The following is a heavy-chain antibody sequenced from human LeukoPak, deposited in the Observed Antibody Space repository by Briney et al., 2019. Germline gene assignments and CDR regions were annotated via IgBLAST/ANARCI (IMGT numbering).Heavy chain of an antibody. D-gene: IGHD6-13*01. CDR3: VRDRSGSSWYDY. CDR2: INPNGITT. J-gene: IGHJ4*02. CDR1: GFIFRNYW. V-gene: IGHV3-74*01. Sequence: GGSLRPSCAASGFIFRNYWMHWVRQAPGKGLVWVARINPNGITTTYTDSVKGRFTISRDNAKNTLYLQMNSLRAEDTAVYYCVRDRSGSSWYDYWGQGTLVTVSS.